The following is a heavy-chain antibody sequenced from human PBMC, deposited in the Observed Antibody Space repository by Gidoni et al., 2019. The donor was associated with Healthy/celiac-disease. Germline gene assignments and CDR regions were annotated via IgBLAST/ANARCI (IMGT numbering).Heavy chain of an antibody. V-gene: IGHV4-34*01. J-gene: IGHJ4*02. D-gene: IGHD3-10*01. CDR1: GGSFSGYY. Sequence: QVQLQQWGAGLLKPSETPSLTCAVYGGSFSGYYWSWIRQPPGKGLEWIGEINHSGSTNYNPSLKSRVTISVDTSKNQFSLKLSSVTAADTAVYYCARSRFTITKRLPGDYWGQGTLVTVSS. CDR2: INHSGST. CDR3: ARSRFTITKRLPGDY.